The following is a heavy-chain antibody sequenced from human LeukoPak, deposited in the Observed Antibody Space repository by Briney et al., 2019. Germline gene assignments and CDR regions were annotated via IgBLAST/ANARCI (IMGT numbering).Heavy chain of an antibody. Sequence: NTSETLSLTCTVSGGSISSYYWSWIRQPPGKGLEWIGYIYYSGSTNYNPSLKSRVTISVDTSKNQFSLKLSSVTAADTAVYYCARDRLGGYYDSGGYGAFDIWGQGTMVTVSS. CDR1: GGSISSYY. CDR3: ARDRLGGYYDSGGYGAFDI. CDR2: IYYSGST. V-gene: IGHV4-59*01. D-gene: IGHD3-22*01. J-gene: IGHJ3*02.